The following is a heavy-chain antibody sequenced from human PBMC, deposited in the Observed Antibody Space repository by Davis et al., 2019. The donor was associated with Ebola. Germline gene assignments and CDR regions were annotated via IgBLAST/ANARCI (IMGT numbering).Heavy chain of an antibody. D-gene: IGHD3-3*01. CDR2: RYNSGST. J-gene: IGHJ6*04. CDR3: ARGRLLEWPPTFYGLDV. Sequence: SETLSLTCSVSGASISSYYWSWIRQAPGKGLEWISFRYNSGSTNHNPSLQSRVIISIDTANKQISLKLSSVTAADTAVYYCARGRLLEWPPTFYGLDVWGKGTTVTVSS. V-gene: IGHV4-59*01. CDR1: GASISSYY.